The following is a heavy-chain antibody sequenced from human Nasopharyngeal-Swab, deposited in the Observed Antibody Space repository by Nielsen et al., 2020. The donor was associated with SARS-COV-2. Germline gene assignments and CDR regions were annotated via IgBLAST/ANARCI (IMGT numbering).Heavy chain of an antibody. Sequence: ASVKVSCKASGYTFISYGISWVRQAPGQRLEWMGWISAYKGVTNYAQKFQGRVTMTTDTSTSTAYMELRNLRPDDTAVYYCARGGVVWFGELSGYWGQGTLVTVSS. CDR2: ISAYKGVT. D-gene: IGHD3-10*01. V-gene: IGHV1-18*01. J-gene: IGHJ4*02. CDR1: GYTFISYG. CDR3: ARGGVVWFGELSGY.